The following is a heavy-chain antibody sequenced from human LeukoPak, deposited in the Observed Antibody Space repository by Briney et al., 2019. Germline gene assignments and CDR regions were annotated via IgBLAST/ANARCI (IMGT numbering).Heavy chain of an antibody. CDR2: IYTSGST. Sequence: SETLSLTCTVFGGSISSYYWSWIRQPPGKGLEWIGYIYTSGSTNYNPSLKSRVTISVDTFKNQFSLKLSSVTAADTAVYYCARQPGGVGYSYANNWFDPWGQGTLVTVSS. CDR3: ARQPGGVGYSYANNWFDP. V-gene: IGHV4-4*09. CDR1: GGSISSYY. J-gene: IGHJ5*02. D-gene: IGHD5-18*01.